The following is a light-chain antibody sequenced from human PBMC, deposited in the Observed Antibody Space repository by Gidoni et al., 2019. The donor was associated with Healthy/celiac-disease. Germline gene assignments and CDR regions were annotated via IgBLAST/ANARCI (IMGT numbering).Light chain of an antibody. Sequence: SYELTQPPSVSVSPGQTARITCSGDALPKQYAYWSQQKPGQAPVLVIYKDSERPSGIPERFSGSSSGTTVTLTISGVQAEDEADYYCQSADSSGTYEVFGTGTKVTVL. CDR1: ALPKQY. CDR2: KDS. J-gene: IGLJ1*01. CDR3: QSADSSGTYEV. V-gene: IGLV3-25*03.